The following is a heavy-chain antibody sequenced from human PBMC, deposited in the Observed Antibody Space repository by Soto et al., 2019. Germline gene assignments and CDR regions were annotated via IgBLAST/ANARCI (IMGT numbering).Heavy chain of an antibody. V-gene: IGHV3-30-3*01. Sequence: QVQLVESGGGVVQPGRSLRLSCAASGFTFSSYAMHWVRQAPGKGLEWVAVISYDGSNKYYADSVKGRFTISRDNSKNTLYLQMNSLRAEDTAVYYCVRSGRNYYHYGMDVWGQGTTVTVSS. D-gene: IGHD5-12*01. CDR1: GFTFSSYA. CDR3: VRSGRNYYHYGMDV. CDR2: ISYDGSNK. J-gene: IGHJ6*02.